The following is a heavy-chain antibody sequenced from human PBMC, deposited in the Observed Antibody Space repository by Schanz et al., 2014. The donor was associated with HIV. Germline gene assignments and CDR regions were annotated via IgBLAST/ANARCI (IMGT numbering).Heavy chain of an antibody. CDR3: ASDLSVYSSSSSV. Sequence: QVQLVQSGAEVKKPGASVKVSCKASGYTFTGYYMHWVRQAPGQGLEWMGWINPNSGGTNYAQKLQGRVTMTRDTSISTAYMELSRLRSDDTAVYYCASDLSVYSSSSSVWGQGTTVTVSS. J-gene: IGHJ6*02. CDR1: GYTFTGYY. D-gene: IGHD6-13*01. V-gene: IGHV1-2*02. CDR2: INPNSGGT.